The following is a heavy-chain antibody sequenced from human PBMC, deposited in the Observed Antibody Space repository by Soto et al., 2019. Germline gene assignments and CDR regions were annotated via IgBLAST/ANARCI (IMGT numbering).Heavy chain of an antibody. CDR3: ARARRDSCYSSSDY. D-gene: IGHD2-15*01. CDR1: GFTFSTYW. CDR2: IKQDASER. V-gene: IGHV3-7*04. Sequence: GGSLRLSCAASGFTFSTYWMSWVRQAPGKGLEWVANIKQDASERYYVDSVKGRFTISRDNARNSLYLQMDSLRAEDTAVYYCARARRDSCYSSSDYWGQGTLVTVSS. J-gene: IGHJ4*02.